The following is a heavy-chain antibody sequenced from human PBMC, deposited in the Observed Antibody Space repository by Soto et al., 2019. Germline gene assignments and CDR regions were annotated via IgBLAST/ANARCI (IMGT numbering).Heavy chain of an antibody. CDR3: TRGTTVTPAT. D-gene: IGHD4-17*01. CDR1: GGSITSHS. J-gene: IGHJ5*02. CDR2: ILSTGST. V-gene: IGHV4-59*11. Sequence: SETLSLTCSVSGGSITSHSWSWIRQSPGKRLEWIGSILSTGSTTYSPSLKSRATISVDTSRTQFSLNLVSVTAADTAVYYCTRGTTVTPATWGQGTLVTVSS.